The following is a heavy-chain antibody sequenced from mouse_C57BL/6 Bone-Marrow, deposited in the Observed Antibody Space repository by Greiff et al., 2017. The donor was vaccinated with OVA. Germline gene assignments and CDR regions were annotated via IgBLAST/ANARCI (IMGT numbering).Heavy chain of an antibody. CDR1: GFNIKDDY. CDR2: IDPENGDT. CDR3: TRIYDGYSAY. V-gene: IGHV14-4*01. J-gene: IGHJ3*01. Sequence: EVQLQESGAELVRPGASVKLSCTASGFNIKDDYMLWVKQRPEQGLEWIGWIDPENGDTEYASKFQGKATITADTSSNTAYLQLSSLTSEDTAVYYCTRIYDGYSAYWGQGTLVTVSA. D-gene: IGHD2-3*01.